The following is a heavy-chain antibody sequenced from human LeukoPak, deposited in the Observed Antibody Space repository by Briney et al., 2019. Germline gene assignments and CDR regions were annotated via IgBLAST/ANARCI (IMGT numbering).Heavy chain of an antibody. Sequence: PGGSLRLSCAASGFTFSNYAMSWVRQAPGKGPEWVSRITISASRTYYTDSVEGRFTISRDDSGSTLYLQMNSLRAEDTAVYYCAREITRGIGYDILTGYSNWFDPWGQGTLVTVSS. V-gene: IGHV3-23*01. CDR2: ITISASRT. CDR3: AREITRGIGYDILTGYSNWFDP. D-gene: IGHD3-9*01. J-gene: IGHJ5*02. CDR1: GFTFSNYA.